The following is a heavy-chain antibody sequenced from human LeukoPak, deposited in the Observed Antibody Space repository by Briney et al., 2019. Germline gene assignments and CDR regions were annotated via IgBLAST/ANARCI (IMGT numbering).Heavy chain of an antibody. CDR1: GYTFTSYY. V-gene: IGHV1-46*01. CDR2: INPSGGST. D-gene: IGHD5-18*01. CDR3: AGVLGYSYNPYYYYMDV. J-gene: IGHJ6*03. Sequence: GASVKVSCKASGYTFTSYYMHWVRQAPGQGLEWMGIINPSGGSTSYAQKFQGRVTMTRDTSTSTVYMELSSLRSEDTAVYYCAGVLGYSYNPYYYYMDVWGKGTTVTVSS.